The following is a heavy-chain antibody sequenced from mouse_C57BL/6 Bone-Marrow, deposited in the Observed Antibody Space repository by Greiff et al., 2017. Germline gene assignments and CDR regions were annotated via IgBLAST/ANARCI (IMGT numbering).Heavy chain of an antibody. CDR2: IDPENGDT. D-gene: IGHD1-1*01. J-gene: IGHJ1*03. Sequence: VQLKQSGAELVRPGASVKLSCTASGFNIKDDYMHWVKQRPEQGLEWIGWIDPENGDTEYASKFQGKATITADTSSNTSYLQRRILTSEDTAVYYCTTVHYYGSSHWYFDVWGTGTTVTVSS. V-gene: IGHV14-4*01. CDR3: TTVHYYGSSHWYFDV. CDR1: GFNIKDDY.